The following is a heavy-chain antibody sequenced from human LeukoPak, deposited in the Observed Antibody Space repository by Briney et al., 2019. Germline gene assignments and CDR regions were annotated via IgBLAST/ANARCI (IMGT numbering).Heavy chain of an antibody. V-gene: IGHV3-30-3*01. J-gene: IGHJ4*02. CDR3: ARDDY. Sequence: GGSLRLSCAASGFTFSSYTMHWVRQAPGKGLEWVAVVSHNGPDKYYADSVKGRFTISRDNPKNTLYLQMSSLRADDTAVYYCARDDYWGQGTLVTVSS. CDR1: GFTFSSYT. CDR2: VSHNGPDK.